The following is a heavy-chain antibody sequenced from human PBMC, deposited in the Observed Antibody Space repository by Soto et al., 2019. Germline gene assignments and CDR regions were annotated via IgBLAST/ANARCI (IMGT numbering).Heavy chain of an antibody. D-gene: IGHD2-15*01. CDR3: ARVRCSGGSCYYDY. J-gene: IGHJ4*02. CDR1: GGSISSYY. V-gene: IGHV4-59*01. CDR2: IYYSGST. Sequence: SETLSLTCTVSGGSISSYYWSWIRQPPGKGLEWIGYIYYSGSTNYNPSLKSRVTISVDTSKNQFSLKLSSVTAADTAVYYCARVRCSGGSCYYDYWGQGTLVTVSS.